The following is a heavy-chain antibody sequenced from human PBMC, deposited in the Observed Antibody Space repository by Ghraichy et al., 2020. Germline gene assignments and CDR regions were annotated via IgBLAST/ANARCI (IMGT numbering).Heavy chain of an antibody. J-gene: IGHJ5*02. V-gene: IGHV4-61*02. CDR2: IYTSGST. Sequence: SETLSLTCTVSGGSISSGSYYWSWIRQPAGKGLEWIGRIYTSGSTNYNPSLKSRVTMSVDTSKNQFSLKLSSVTAADTAVYYCARVWEQLRWFDPWGQGTLVTVSS. CDR1: GGSISSGSYY. CDR3: ARVWEQLRWFDP. D-gene: IGHD6-6*01.